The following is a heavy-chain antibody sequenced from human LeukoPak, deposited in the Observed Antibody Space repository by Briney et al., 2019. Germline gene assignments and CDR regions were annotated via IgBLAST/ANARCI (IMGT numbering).Heavy chain of an antibody. V-gene: IGHV1-69*13. D-gene: IGHD5-18*01. J-gene: IGHJ4*02. CDR2: IIPIFSTA. CDR3: AGGYSYALYYFDY. CDR1: GGTFSSYA. Sequence: SVKVSCKASGGTFSSYAISWVRQAPGQGLEWMGGIIPIFSTANYAQKFQGRVTITADESTSTAYMELSSLRSEDTAVYYCAGGYSYALYYFDYWGQGTLVTVSS.